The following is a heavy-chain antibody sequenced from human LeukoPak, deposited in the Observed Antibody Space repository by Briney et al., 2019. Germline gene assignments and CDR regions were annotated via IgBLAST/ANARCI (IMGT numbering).Heavy chain of an antibody. CDR3: ARERVVVVPAAIGTNWFDP. V-gene: IGHV4-31*03. J-gene: IGHJ5*02. CDR2: IYYSGST. D-gene: IGHD2-2*02. CDR1: GGSISSGGYY. Sequence: SETLSLTCTVSGGSISSGGYYWSWIHQHPGKGLEWIGYIYYSGSTYYNPSLKSRVTISVDTSENQFSLKLSSVTAADTAVYYCARERVVVVPAAIGTNWFDPWGQGTLVTVSS.